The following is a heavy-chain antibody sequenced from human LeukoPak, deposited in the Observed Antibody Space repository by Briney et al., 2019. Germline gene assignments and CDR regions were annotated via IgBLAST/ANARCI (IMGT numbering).Heavy chain of an antibody. Sequence: SETLSLTCAVYGGSFSGYYWSWILQPPGKGLEWIGEINHSGSTNYNPSLKSRVTISVDTSKNQFSLKLSSVTAADTAVYYCARGKDYYGSGSYYNVWGQGTLVTVSS. CDR2: INHSGST. CDR1: GGSFSGYY. J-gene: IGHJ4*02. D-gene: IGHD3-10*01. V-gene: IGHV4-34*01. CDR3: ARGKDYYGSGSYYNV.